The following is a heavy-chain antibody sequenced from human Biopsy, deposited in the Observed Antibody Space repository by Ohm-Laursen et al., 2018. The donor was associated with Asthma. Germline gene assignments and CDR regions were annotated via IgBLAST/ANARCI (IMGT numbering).Heavy chain of an antibody. V-gene: IGHV3-33*01. D-gene: IGHD3-10*01. J-gene: IGHJ4*02. CDR1: GFTFGSYG. CDR2: IWFDGSNK. Sequence: SLRLSCTASGFTFGSYGLHWVRQAPGKGLEWVADIWFDGSNKHYADSVKGRFTISRDNSKNTLYLQMNSLRAEDTALYYCGRERSYMVAYWGQGTLVIVSS. CDR3: GRERSYMVAY.